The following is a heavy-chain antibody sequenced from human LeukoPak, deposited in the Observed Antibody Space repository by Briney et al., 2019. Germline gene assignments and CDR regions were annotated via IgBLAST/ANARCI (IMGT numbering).Heavy chain of an antibody. D-gene: IGHD6-6*01. CDR3: ARDRRYSSSSNSYYYYGMDV. CDR2: ISAYNGST. Sequence: ASVKVSCKASGYTFTSYGISWVRQAPGQGLEWMGWISAYNGSTNYAQKLQGRVTMTTDTSTSTAYMELRSLRSDDTAVYYCARDRRYSSSSNSYYYYGMDVWGQGTTVTVSS. J-gene: IGHJ6*02. CDR1: GYTFTSYG. V-gene: IGHV1-18*01.